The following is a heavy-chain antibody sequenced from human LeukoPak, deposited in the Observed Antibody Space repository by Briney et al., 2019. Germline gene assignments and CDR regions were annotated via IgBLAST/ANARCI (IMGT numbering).Heavy chain of an antibody. CDR3: AKGSRGYTNYYFDY. D-gene: IGHD2-2*02. CDR1: GFSFSGYA. Sequence: PGGSLRLPCTSPGFSFSGYAMIWVRQAPGKGLELVSTVSGSGASTFYADSVRGRFITSKDIPSNIVYLQMNSLRAEDTAVYYCAKGSRGYTNYYFDYWGQGTLVTVSS. V-gene: IGHV3-23*01. CDR2: VSGSGAST. J-gene: IGHJ4*02.